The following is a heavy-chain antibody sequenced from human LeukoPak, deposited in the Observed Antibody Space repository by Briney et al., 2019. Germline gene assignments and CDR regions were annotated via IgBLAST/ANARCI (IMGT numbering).Heavy chain of an antibody. V-gene: IGHV3-7*01. Sequence: GGSLRLSCAASGFTFSGDWMSWVRQAPGKGLEWVANINQGGSDKYYVDSVKGRFTISRDNANNLLYLQMNSLRGEDTAVYYCTRDRSRAENDWGQGTLVTVSS. D-gene: IGHD1-14*01. CDR2: INQGGSDK. CDR1: GFTFSGDW. CDR3: TRDRSRAEND. J-gene: IGHJ4*02.